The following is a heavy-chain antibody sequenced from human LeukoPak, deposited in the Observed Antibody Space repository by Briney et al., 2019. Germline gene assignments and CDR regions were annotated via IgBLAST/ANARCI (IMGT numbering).Heavy chain of an antibody. CDR1: GGSISSYY. CDR3: ARRHHSPQLRYFDWGPDETYYMDV. V-gene: IGHV4-4*07. Sequence: SETLSLTCTVSGGSISSYYWSWIRQPAGKGLEWIGRIYTSGSTNYNPSLKSRVTMSVDTSKNQFSLKLSSVTAADTAVYYCARRHHSPQLRYFDWGPDETYYMDVWGKGTTVTISS. D-gene: IGHD3-9*01. J-gene: IGHJ6*03. CDR2: IYTSGST.